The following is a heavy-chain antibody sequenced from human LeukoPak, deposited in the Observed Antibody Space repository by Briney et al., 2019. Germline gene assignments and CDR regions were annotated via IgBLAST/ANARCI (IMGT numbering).Heavy chain of an antibody. Sequence: SETLSLTCTVSGGSISSGDYYWSWIRQPPGKGLEWIGYIYYSGSTNYNPSLKSRVTISVDTSKNQFSLKLSSVTAADTAVYYCARGRYCSGGSCYSADAFDIWGQGTMVTVSS. J-gene: IGHJ3*02. D-gene: IGHD2-15*01. CDR2: IYYSGST. CDR1: GGSISSGDYY. CDR3: ARGRYCSGGSCYSADAFDI. V-gene: IGHV4-61*08.